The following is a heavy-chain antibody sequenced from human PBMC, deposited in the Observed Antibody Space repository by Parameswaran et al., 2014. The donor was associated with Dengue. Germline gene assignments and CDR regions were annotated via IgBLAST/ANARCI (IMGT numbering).Heavy chain of an antibody. D-gene: IGHD2-8*01. CDR3: ASAHVVMVYPLYGAADYQHYGMGV. V-gene: IGHV4-4*02. J-gene: IGHJ6*02. Sequence: RWIRQPPGKGLEWIGDISHSGTTNYIPSLKSRVTISVDKSKNEFSLRLSSVTAADTAVYYCASAHVVMVYPLYGAADYQHYGMGVWGQGTTVTVSS. CDR2: ISHSGTT.